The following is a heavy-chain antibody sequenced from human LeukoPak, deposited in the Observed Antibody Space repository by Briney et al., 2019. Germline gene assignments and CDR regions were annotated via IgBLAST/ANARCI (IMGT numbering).Heavy chain of an antibody. CDR2: ISWNSGSI. CDR3: ARGVTYYYGSGSPYYFDY. D-gene: IGHD3-10*01. V-gene: IGHV3-9*01. J-gene: IGHJ4*02. CDR1: GFTFDDYA. Sequence: SLRLSCAASGFTFDDYAMHWVRQAPGKGLEWVSGISWNSGSIGYADSVKGRFTISRDNAKNSLYLQMNGLRAEDTALYYCARGVTYYYGSGSPYYFDYWGQGTLVTVSS.